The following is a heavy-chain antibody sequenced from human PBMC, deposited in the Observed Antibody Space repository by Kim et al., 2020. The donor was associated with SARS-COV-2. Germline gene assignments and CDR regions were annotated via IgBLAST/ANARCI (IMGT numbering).Heavy chain of an antibody. J-gene: IGHJ2*01. V-gene: IGHV4-4*07. Sequence: SETLSLTCTVSGGTISSYYWSWIRQPAGKGLEWIGRIYTSGSTNYNPSLKSRVTMSVDTSKNQFSLKLSSVTAADTAVYYCARDGDYDSSGYYAPRGVTWYFDLWGRGTLVTVSS. CDR1: GGTISSYY. CDR3: ARDGDYDSSGYYAPRGVTWYFDL. D-gene: IGHD3-22*01. CDR2: IYTSGST.